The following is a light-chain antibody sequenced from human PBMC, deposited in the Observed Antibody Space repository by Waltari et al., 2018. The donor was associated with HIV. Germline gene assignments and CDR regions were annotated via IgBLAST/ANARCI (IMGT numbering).Light chain of an antibody. CDR1: TSNIGAGYD. J-gene: IGLJ2*01. Sequence: QSVLPQPPSVSGAPGQRVTIPCTGHTSNIGAGYDVHWYQQLPGTAPNLLFYSKTKRSSAVPARFSGSASGTSASLAITGLQADDEADFYCQSYDSSLSGVIFGGGTKLTVL. CDR2: SKT. CDR3: QSYDSSLSGVI. V-gene: IGLV1-40*01.